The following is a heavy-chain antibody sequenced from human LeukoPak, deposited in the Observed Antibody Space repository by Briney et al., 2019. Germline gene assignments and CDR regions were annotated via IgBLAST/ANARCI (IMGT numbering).Heavy chain of an antibody. Sequence: PGGSLRLSCAASGFTFSSYSMNWVRQAPGKGLEWVSSISSSSSYIYYADSVKGRFTISRDNAKNSLYLQMNSLRAEDTAVYYCARDLGRIFLYDYRGQGTLVTVSS. V-gene: IGHV3-21*01. D-gene: IGHD3-16*01. CDR1: GFTFSSYS. CDR3: ARDLGRIFLYDY. CDR2: ISSSSSYI. J-gene: IGHJ4*02.